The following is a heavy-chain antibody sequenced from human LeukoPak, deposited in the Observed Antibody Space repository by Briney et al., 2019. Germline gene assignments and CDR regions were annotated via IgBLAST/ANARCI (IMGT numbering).Heavy chain of an antibody. V-gene: IGHV5-51*01. CDR2: IYPDDSNT. J-gene: IGHJ4*02. Sequence: GESLKISCQGSGYNFPIYWIGWVRQMPGQGLEWMGIIYPDDSNTIYGPSFQGQVTISADKSINTAYLEWSSLKASDTAMYYCARTEYSSGWYNFDCWGQGTLVTVSS. CDR3: ARTEYSSGWYNFDC. D-gene: IGHD6-19*01. CDR1: GYNFPIYW.